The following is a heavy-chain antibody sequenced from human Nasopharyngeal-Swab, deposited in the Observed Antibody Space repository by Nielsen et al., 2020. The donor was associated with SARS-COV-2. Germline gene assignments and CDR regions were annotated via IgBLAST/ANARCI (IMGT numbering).Heavy chain of an antibody. CDR3: ARVAPLGPAMATAHFDY. D-gene: IGHD5-18*01. J-gene: IGHJ4*02. CDR2: FIPIFGTA. V-gene: IGHV1-69*13. Sequence: SVKVSCKASGGTFSSYAISWVRQAPGQGLEWMGGFIPIFGTANYAQKFQGRVTITADESTSTAYMELSSLRSEDTAVYYYARVAPLGPAMATAHFDYWGQGTLVTVSS. CDR1: GGTFSSYA.